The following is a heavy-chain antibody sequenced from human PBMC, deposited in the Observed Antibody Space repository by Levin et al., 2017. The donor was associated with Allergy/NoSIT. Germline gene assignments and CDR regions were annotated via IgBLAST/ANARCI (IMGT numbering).Heavy chain of an antibody. CDR2: ISWNSGNI. D-gene: IGHD3-22*01. CDR3: AKGADSSGSANVFDI. Sequence: GGSLRLSCAASGFTFDDYAMHWVRQAPGKGLEWVSGISWNSGNIGYADSVKGRFTISRDSAKSPLYLQMNRLRAEDTALYYCAKGADSSGSANVFDIWGQGTMVTVSS. CDR1: GFTFDDYA. J-gene: IGHJ3*02. V-gene: IGHV3-9*01.